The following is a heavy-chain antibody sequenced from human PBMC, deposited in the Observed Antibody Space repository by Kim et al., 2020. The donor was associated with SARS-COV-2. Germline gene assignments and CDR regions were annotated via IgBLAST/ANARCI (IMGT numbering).Heavy chain of an antibody. J-gene: IGHJ3*02. D-gene: IGHD4-17*01. CDR3: TTDPPRHRLRWETGDAFDI. CDR1: GFTFSNAW. Sequence: GGSLRLSCAASGFTFSNAWMSWVRQAPGKGLEWVGRIKSKTDGGTTDYAAPVKGRFTISRDDSKNTLYLQMNSLKTEDTAVYYCTTDPPRHRLRWETGDAFDIWGQGTMVTVSS. V-gene: IGHV3-15*01. CDR2: IKSKTDGGTT.